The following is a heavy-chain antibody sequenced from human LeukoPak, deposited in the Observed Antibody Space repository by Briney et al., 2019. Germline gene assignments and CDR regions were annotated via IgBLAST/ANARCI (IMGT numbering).Heavy chain of an antibody. D-gene: IGHD3-10*01. CDR3: ARAGGEGEVDY. CDR1: GGTFISYA. V-gene: IGHV1-69*13. CDR2: IIPIFGTA. Sequence: ASVTVSFTASGGTFISYAISWVRQAPGQGLEWMGGIIPIFGTANYAQKFQGRVTITADESTSTAYMELSSLRSEDTAVYYCARAGGEGEVDYWGQGTLVTVSS. J-gene: IGHJ4*02.